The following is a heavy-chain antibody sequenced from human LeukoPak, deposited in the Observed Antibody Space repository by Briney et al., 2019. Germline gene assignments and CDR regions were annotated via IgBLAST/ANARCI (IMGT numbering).Heavy chain of an antibody. V-gene: IGHV4-59*01. CDR1: GGSISSYY. Sequence: SETLSLTCTVSGGSISSYYWSWIRQPPGKGLEWIGYIYYSGSTNYNPSLKSRVTISVDTSKNQFSLKLSSVTAADTAVYYCARGMPQHRGFVWFDPWGQGTLVTVSS. J-gene: IGHJ5*02. D-gene: IGHD2-2*01. CDR3: ARGMPQHRGFVWFDP. CDR2: IYYSGST.